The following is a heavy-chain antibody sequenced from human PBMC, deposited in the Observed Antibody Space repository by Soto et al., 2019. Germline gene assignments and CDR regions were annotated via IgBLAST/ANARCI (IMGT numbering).Heavy chain of an antibody. V-gene: IGHV3-21*01. J-gene: IGHJ6*02. D-gene: IGHD3-16*01. CDR2: ISSSSSYI. Sequence: GGSLSLSWAASGFTFGSYSMNWFRQAPGKGLEWVSSISSSSSYIYYADSVKGRFTISRDNAKNSLYLQMNSLRAEDTAVYYCARVGFGGVLAYYYGMDVWGQGTTVTVSS. CDR3: ARVGFGGVLAYYYGMDV. CDR1: GFTFGSYS.